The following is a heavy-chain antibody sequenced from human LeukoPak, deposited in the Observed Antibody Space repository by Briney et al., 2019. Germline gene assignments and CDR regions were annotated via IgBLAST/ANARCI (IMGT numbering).Heavy chain of an antibody. CDR2: ISSSSSYI. J-gene: IGHJ4*02. D-gene: IGHD6-19*01. V-gene: IGHV3-21*01. Sequence: GGSLRLSCAASGFTFSSYSMNWVRHAPGKGLEWVSSISSSSSYIYYADSVKGRFTISRDNAKNSLYLQMNSLRAEDTAVYYCARDKLSSGWSFDYWGQGTLVTVSS. CDR3: ARDKLSSGWSFDY. CDR1: GFTFSSYS.